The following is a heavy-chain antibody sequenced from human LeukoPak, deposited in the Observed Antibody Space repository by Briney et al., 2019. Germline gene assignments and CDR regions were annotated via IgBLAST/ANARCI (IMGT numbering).Heavy chain of an antibody. J-gene: IGHJ6*01. CDR3: ARGRSTRCCGICWMPMDV. CDR1: GYTFTGYY. CDR2: INPNSGGT. V-gene: IGHV1-2*02. Sequence: VASVKVSCKASGYTFTGYYMHWVRQAPGQGLEWMGWINPNSGGTNYAQKFEGRVTMTRDTSISTAYMELSRLGSDDTAVYYCARGRSTRCCGICWMPMDVWGKGTTVTVSS. D-gene: IGHD2-2*01.